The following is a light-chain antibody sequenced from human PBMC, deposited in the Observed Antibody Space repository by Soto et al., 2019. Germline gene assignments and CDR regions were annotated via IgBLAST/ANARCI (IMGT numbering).Light chain of an antibody. J-gene: IGKJ5*01. CDR2: KAS. CDR1: QSISTS. CDR3: QQYRSYPFT. V-gene: IGKV1-5*03. Sequence: DIQMTQSPSTVSASVGDRVSITCRASQSISTSLAWYQQKPGKAPNLLIYKASTLETGVTSRFSGSGSGATFTLIISSLQPEDFGTYYCQQYRSYPFTFGQGTRLESK.